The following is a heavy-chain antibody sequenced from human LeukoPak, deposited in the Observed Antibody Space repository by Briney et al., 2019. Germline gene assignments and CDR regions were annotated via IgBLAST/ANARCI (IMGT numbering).Heavy chain of an antibody. V-gene: IGHV4-34*01. Sequence: SETLSLTCAVYGGSFSGYYWSWIRQPPGKGLEWIGEINHSGSTNYNPSLKSRVTISVDTSKNQLSLKLSPVTAADTAVYYCARTALGFDYWGQGTLVTVSS. J-gene: IGHJ4*02. CDR3: ARTALGFDY. CDR2: INHSGST. CDR1: GGSFSGYY. D-gene: IGHD1-26*01.